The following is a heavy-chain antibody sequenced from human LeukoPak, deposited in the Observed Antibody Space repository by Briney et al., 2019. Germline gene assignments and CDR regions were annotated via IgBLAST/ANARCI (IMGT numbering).Heavy chain of an antibody. J-gene: IGHJ4*02. CDR2: INPNSGGT. CDR1: VYTFTGYY. D-gene: IGHD3-22*01. CDR3: ARDSSGYYTARDSAC. V-gene: IGHV1-2*02. Sequence: ASVKVSCKASVYTFTGYYMHWVRQAPGQGLEWMGWINPNSGGTNYAQKSRGRVTMTRDTSISTAYMELSRLRSDDTAVYYCARDSSGYYTARDSACWGQATLVTVSS.